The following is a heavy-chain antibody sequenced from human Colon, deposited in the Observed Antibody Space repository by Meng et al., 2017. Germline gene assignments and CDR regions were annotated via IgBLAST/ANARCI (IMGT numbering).Heavy chain of an antibody. D-gene: IGHD6-19*01. CDR2: VYPSGSP. CDR1: GSTRWSKY. CDR3: ARHGGWHFDY. V-gene: IGHV4-4*02. Sequence: QVAPQAPVTGSWAPSWTLALTCGCVGGSTRWSKYWSCAGQAPGKGVELIGQVYPSGSPSYNPSLASRVTISVDKSKNQLSLRLTSVTAADTAIYYCARHGGWHFDYWGQGTLVTVSS. J-gene: IGHJ4*02.